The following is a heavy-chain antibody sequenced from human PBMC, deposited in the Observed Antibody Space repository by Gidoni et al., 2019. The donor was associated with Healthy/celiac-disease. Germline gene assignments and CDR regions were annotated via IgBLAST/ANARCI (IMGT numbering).Heavy chain of an antibody. CDR2: ISGSGGST. J-gene: IGHJ4*02. CDR1: GITFSSYA. D-gene: IGHD2-15*01. Sequence: EVQLLESGGGLVQPGGSLRISCEASGITFSSYAMSWFRQAPGTGLECVSAISGSGGSTYYADSVKGRFTISRDNSKNTLYLQMNSLRAEDTAVYYCAKEPQGWPEKSGTRWGQGTLVTVSS. CDR3: AKEPQGWPEKSGTR. V-gene: IGHV3-23*01.